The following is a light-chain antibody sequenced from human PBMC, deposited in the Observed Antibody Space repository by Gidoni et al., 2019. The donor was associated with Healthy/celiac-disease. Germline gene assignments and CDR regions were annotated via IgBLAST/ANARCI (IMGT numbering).Light chain of an antibody. CDR2: SNN. V-gene: IGLV1-47*02. J-gene: IGLJ2*01. CDR1: SSNIGSNY. Sequence: QSVLTQPPSASGTPGQRVTISCSGSSSNIGSNYVYWYQQLPGTAPKLLISSNNQRPSGVRDRFSCSESGTSASLAMSGIRSEDEAEYDCAAGDDSLSGNGLFGGGTKLTVL. CDR3: AAGDDSLSGNGL.